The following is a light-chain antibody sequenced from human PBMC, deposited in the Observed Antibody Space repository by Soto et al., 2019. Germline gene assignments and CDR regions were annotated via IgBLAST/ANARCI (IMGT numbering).Light chain of an antibody. Sequence: IQMTQSPSTLSASVGDRVTITCQASQTISNWLAWYQQKPGKAPKLPIYKASTLESGVPSRFSGSGSGTEFTLTISSLQPEDFATYYCQQYNSYSQTFGQGTKVEIK. CDR3: QQYNSYSQT. V-gene: IGKV1-5*03. J-gene: IGKJ1*01. CDR2: KAS. CDR1: QTISNW.